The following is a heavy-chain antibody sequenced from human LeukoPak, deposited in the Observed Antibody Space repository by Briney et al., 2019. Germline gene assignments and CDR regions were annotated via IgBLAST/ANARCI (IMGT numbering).Heavy chain of an antibody. V-gene: IGHV3-30*04. J-gene: IGHJ6*03. CDR3: AREGHYDILTGYSPVEYYYYFMDV. CDR1: GFTFSNYA. Sequence: GGSLRLSCAASGFTFSNYAIHWVRQAPGKGLEWVGVISSDGSNKYHADSVKGRFTISRDNSKSTLYLQMNSLRPDDTAVYYCAREGHYDILTGYSPVEYYYYFMDVWGKGTTVTVSS. CDR2: ISSDGSNK. D-gene: IGHD3-9*01.